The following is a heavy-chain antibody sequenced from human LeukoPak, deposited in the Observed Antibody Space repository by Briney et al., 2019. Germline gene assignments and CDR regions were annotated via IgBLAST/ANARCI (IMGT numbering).Heavy chain of an antibody. CDR2: CHYSGNT. V-gene: IGHV4-59*13. D-gene: IGHD5-12*01. CDR1: GGSISSNY. CDR3: ARGGSGYALNWFDP. J-gene: IGHJ5*02. Sequence: PSETLSLTCTISGGSISSNYWSWIRQPPGKGLEWIGYCHYSGNTNYNPSLKSRATISVDMSKNQFSLTLNSVTAADTAVYYCARGGSGYALNWFDPWGQGTLVTVSS.